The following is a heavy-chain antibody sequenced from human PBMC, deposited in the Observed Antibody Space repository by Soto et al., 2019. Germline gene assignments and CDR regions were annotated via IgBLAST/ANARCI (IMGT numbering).Heavy chain of an antibody. D-gene: IGHD5-12*01. Sequence: QVQLVESGGGVVQPGRSLRLSCAASEFTFSTYAMHWVRQAPGKGLEWVAVISYDGTNKYYADSVKGRFTISRDNSKNTLYLQMNSLRAEDTAVYYCARASRWLQFNADYWGQGTLVTVSS. V-gene: IGHV3-30-3*01. CDR3: ARASRWLQFNADY. CDR1: EFTFSTYA. J-gene: IGHJ4*02. CDR2: ISYDGTNK.